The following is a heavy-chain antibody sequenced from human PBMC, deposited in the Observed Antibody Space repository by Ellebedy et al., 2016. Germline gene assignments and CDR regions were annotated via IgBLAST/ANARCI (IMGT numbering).Heavy chain of an antibody. J-gene: IGHJ4*02. CDR1: GGSISSSSYY. V-gene: IGHV4-39*01. Sequence: SETLSLTCTVSGGSISSSSYYWSWIRQPPGKGLEWIGSIYYSASTYYNPSLKSRVTISVDTSKNQFSLKLSSVTAADTAVYYCARPYSSGWYYWGQGTLVTVSS. CDR2: IYYSAST. D-gene: IGHD6-19*01. CDR3: ARPYSSGWYY.